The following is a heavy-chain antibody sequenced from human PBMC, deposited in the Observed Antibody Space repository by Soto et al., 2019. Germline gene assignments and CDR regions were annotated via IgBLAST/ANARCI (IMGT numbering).Heavy chain of an antibody. J-gene: IGHJ4*02. D-gene: IGHD6-13*01. CDR1: GFTFSSYA. CDR3: ARRGPGTYFDY. CDR2: ISGSGDST. V-gene: IGHV3-23*01. Sequence: EVQLLDSGGGLVQPGGSLRLSCAASGFTFSSYAMNWVRQAPGKGLEWVSVISGSGDSTYYADSVKGRFTISRDTSKNTLYLQMNSLRTADTAVYYCARRGPGTYFDYWGQGTLVTVSS.